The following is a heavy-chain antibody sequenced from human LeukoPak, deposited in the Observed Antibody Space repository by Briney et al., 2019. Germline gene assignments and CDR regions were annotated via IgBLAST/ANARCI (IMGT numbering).Heavy chain of an antibody. Sequence: EASVTVSCKASGYTFTGYYMHWVRQAPGQGLEWMGRINPNSGGTNYAQKFQDRVTMTRDTSTGTAYMELSRLRSDDTAVYYCANVYYDSSGPPDYWGQGTLVTVSS. CDR2: INPNSGGT. CDR3: ANVYYDSSGPPDY. CDR1: GYTFTGYY. D-gene: IGHD3-22*01. J-gene: IGHJ4*02. V-gene: IGHV1-2*06.